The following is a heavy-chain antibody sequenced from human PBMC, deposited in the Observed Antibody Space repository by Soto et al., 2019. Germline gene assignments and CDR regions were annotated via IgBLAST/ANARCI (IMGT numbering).Heavy chain of an antibody. Sequence: QLQLQQWGAGLLKPSETLSLTCAVSGGSFRGYFWSWIRQSPAKGLEWIGEINDSGNTYYNPSFKSRLTISVDTSTSQISLRLTSVTAAGSAVYYCQGGDFWGQGTRVTVSS. CDR1: GGSFRGYF. V-gene: IGHV4-34*01. CDR2: INDSGNT. CDR3: QGGDF. D-gene: IGHD3-16*01. J-gene: IGHJ4*02.